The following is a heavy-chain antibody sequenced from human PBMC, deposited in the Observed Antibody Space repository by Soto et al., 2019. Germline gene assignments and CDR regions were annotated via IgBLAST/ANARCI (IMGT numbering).Heavy chain of an antibody. V-gene: IGHV1-69*12. J-gene: IGHJ4*02. D-gene: IGHD6-19*01. CDR2: ITPIFGTA. CDR1: GGTFSSYV. CDR3: AIETPLWQWLEGD. Sequence: QVQLVQSGAEVKKPGSSVKVSCKVSGGTFSSYVISWVRQAPGQGLEWMGGITPIFGTAKYAQRFQGRVTITADESTRTAYMELSSLRSEDTAVYYCAIETPLWQWLEGDWGQGTLVTVSS.